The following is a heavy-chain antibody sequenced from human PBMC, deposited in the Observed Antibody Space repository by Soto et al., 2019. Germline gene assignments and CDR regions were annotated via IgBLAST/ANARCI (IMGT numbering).Heavy chain of an antibody. CDR1: GYTFTSYG. CDR2: ISAYNGNT. J-gene: IGHJ4*02. D-gene: IGHD6-13*01. V-gene: IGHV1-18*01. CDR3: ARVHSSSYHYFDY. Sequence: ASVKVSCKASGYTFTSYGISWVRQAPGQGLEWMGWISAYNGNTNYAQKLQGRFTISRDNSKNTLYLQMSSLRAEDTAVYYCARVHSSSYHYFDYWGQGTVVTVSS.